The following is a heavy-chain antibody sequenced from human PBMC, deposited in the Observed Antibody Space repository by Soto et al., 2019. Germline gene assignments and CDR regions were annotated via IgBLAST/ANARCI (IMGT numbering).Heavy chain of an antibody. CDR2: IYYSGST. D-gene: IGHD6-13*01. CDR1: GGSLSSYY. CDR3: ARVRSSRGWFDP. J-gene: IGHJ5*02. V-gene: IGHV4-59*01. Sequence: XTLSLPCTVSGGSLSSYYWSWIRQPPGKGLELSGYIYYSGSTNYNPSLKSRVTISVDTSKNQFSLKLSSFTAADTSVYYCARVRSSRGWFDPWGQGTLGTVSS.